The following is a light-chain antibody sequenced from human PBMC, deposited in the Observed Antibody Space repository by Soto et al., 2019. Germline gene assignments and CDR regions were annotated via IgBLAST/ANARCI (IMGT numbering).Light chain of an antibody. V-gene: IGKV1-39*01. J-gene: IGKJ1*01. CDR3: QQRYSSPPS. CDR2: AAS. Sequence: DIQMTQSPSSLSASVEDRVIITCRASQSISNHLNWYQQKPGKAPKLLIFAASSLQSGVPSRFSGSRSGPDFTLTVSSLQPEDFATYCCQQRYSSPPSFGQGTKVEIK. CDR1: QSISNH.